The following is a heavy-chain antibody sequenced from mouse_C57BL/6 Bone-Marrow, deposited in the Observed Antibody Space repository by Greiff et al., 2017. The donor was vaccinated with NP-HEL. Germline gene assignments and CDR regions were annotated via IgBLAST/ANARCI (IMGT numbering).Heavy chain of an antibody. V-gene: IGHV1-22*01. CDR3: ARFHYYGSSYSFDY. Sequence: VQLQQSGPELVKPGASVKMSCKASGYTFTDYNMHWVKQSHGKSLEWIGYINPNNGGTSYNQKFKGKATLTVNKSSSTAYMELRSLTSEDSAVYYCARFHYYGSSYSFDYWGQGTTLTVSS. CDR1: GYTFTDYN. J-gene: IGHJ2*01. CDR2: INPNNGGT. D-gene: IGHD1-1*01.